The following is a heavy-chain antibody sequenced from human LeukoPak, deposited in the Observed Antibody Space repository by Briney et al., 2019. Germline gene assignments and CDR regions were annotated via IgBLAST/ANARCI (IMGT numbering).Heavy chain of an antibody. D-gene: IGHD1-26*01. J-gene: IGHJ1*01. CDR2: IYHDGTG. V-gene: IGHV4-38-2*02. CDR1: GYSISDGFY. CDR3: ARDVSWDESFQR. Sequence: SETLSLTCTVAGYSISDGFYWGWIRQPPGKGLEFIATIYHDGTGHYNPSLESRATISVDTSKNQFSLKLASVTAADTAVYYCARDVSWDESFQRWGQGTLVTVSS.